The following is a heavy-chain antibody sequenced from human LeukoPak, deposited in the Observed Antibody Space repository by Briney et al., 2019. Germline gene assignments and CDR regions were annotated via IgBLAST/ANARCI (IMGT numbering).Heavy chain of an antibody. CDR1: GFTFSSYW. V-gene: IGHV3-7*03. CDR2: IKQDGSEK. D-gene: IGHD2-15*01. CDR3: ARGGLYCSGGSCLNWFDP. J-gene: IGHJ5*02. Sequence: GGSLRLSRAASGFTFSSYWMSWVRQAPGKGLEWVANIKQDGSEKYYVDSVKGRFTISRDNAKNSLYLQMNSLRAEDTAVYYCARGGLYCSGGSCLNWFDPWGQGTLVTVSS.